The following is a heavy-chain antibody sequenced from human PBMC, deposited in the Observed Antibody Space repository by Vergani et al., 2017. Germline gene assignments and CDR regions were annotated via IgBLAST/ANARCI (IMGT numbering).Heavy chain of an antibody. CDR1: GYTFTSYG. D-gene: IGHD4-11*01. V-gene: IGHV1-18*01. Sequence: QVQLVQSGAEVKKPGASVKVSCKASGYTFTSYGISWVRQAPGQGLEWMGWISAYNGNTNYAQKLQGRVTMTTDTSTSTAYMELRSLRSDDTAVYYCARGTAGTTVDGDSFIYYYGMDVWGQGATVTVSS. CDR2: ISAYNGNT. J-gene: IGHJ6*02. CDR3: ARGTAGTTVDGDSFIYYYGMDV.